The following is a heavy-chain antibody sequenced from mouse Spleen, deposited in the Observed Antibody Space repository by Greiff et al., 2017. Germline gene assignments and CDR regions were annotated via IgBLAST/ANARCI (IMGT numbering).Heavy chain of an antibody. D-gene: IGHD2-1*01. CDR3: TTGGNFYFDY. Sequence: EVMLVESGAELVRPGASVKLSCTASGFNIKDDYMHWVKQRPEQGLEWIGWIDPENGDTEYASKFQGKATITADTSSNTAYLQLSSLTSEDTAVYYCTTGGNFYFDYWGQGTTLTISS. J-gene: IGHJ2*01. V-gene: IGHV14-4*01. CDR2: IDPENGDT. CDR1: GFNIKDDY.